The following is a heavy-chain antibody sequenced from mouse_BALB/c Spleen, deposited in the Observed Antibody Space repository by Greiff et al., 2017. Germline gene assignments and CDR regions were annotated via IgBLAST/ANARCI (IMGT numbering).Heavy chain of an antibody. V-gene: IGHV5-4*02. CDR2: ISDGGSYT. CDR1: GFTFSDYY. J-gene: IGHJ4*01. CDR3: ARGYDYDGHYYAMDY. D-gene: IGHD2-4*01. Sequence: EVQLVESGGGLVKPGGSLKLSCAASGFTFSDYYMYWVRQTPEKRLEWVATISDGGSYTYYPDSVKGRFTISRDNAKNNLYLQMSSLKSEDTAMYYCARGYDYDGHYYAMDYWGQGTSVTVSS.